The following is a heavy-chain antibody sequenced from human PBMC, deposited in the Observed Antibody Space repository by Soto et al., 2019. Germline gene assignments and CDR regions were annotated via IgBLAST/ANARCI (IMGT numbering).Heavy chain of an antibody. V-gene: IGHV4-61*01. J-gene: IGHJ5*02. CDR2: IYYRGST. CDR1: GGSVSSGSYY. Sequence: PSETLSLTCTVSGGSVSSGSYYWSWIRQPPGKGLEWIGYIYYRGSTSYNPSLKGRVTLSLETSKSQFSLRLSSVTASDTAVYYCARLGASYQSLDTWGPGTLVTVSS. D-gene: IGHD2-2*01. CDR3: ARLGASYQSLDT.